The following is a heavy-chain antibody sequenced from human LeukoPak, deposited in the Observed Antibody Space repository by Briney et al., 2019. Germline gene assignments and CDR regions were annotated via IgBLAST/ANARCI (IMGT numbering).Heavy chain of an antibody. D-gene: IGHD6-13*01. CDR3: ARSFSSSSFLHFDY. CDR2: IYTSGST. V-gene: IGHV4-4*07. J-gene: IGHJ4*02. Sequence: NPSETLSLTCTVSGGSISSYYWSWIRQPAGKGLEWIGRIYTSGSTNYNPSLKSRVTMSVDTSKNQFSLKLSSVTAADTAVYYCARSFSSSSFLHFDYWGQGTVVTVSS. CDR1: GGSISSYY.